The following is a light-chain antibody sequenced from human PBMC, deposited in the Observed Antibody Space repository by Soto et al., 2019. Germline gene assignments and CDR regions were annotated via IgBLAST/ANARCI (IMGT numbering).Light chain of an antibody. V-gene: IGKV3-11*01. CDR2: AAS. Sequence: EIVLTQSPATLSLSPGERAALSCRASQSVSIYLAWYQQKPGQAPRLLIYAASNRATGIPARFSGSGAGTDLTLIISSLEPDDFAVYYCQQRSNLPPTFGQGTKLEIK. CDR3: QQRSNLPPT. J-gene: IGKJ2*01. CDR1: QSVSIY.